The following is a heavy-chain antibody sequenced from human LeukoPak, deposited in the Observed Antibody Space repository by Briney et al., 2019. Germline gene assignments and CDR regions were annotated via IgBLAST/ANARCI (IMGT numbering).Heavy chain of an antibody. Sequence: GGSLRLSCAASGFTFSNYWMTWVRQAPGKGLEWVANMKQDGSEKDYVHSVKGRFTISRDNAKNSLYLQMNSLRAEDTAVYYCAREMEFRYFDWLGDYMDVWGKGTTVTVSS. D-gene: IGHD3-9*01. CDR2: MKQDGSEK. J-gene: IGHJ6*03. CDR1: GFTFSNYW. V-gene: IGHV3-7*01. CDR3: AREMEFRYFDWLGDYMDV.